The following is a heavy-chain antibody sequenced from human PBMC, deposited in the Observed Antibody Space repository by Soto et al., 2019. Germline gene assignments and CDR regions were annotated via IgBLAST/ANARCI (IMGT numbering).Heavy chain of an antibody. D-gene: IGHD6-6*01. V-gene: IGHV1-2*02. J-gene: IGHJ4*02. CDR3: ARGRWAARPPNDY. CDR1: GYTFTGYY. Sequence: QVQLVQSGAEVKKPGASVKVSCKASGYTFTGYYMHWVRQAPGQGLEWMGWINPNSGGTNYAQKCQGRVTMTRDTSISTAYMELSRLRSDDTAVYYCARGRWAARPPNDYWGQGTLVTVSS. CDR2: INPNSGGT.